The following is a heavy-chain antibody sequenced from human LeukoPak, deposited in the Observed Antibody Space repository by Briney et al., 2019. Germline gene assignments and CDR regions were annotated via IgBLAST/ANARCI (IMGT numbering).Heavy chain of an antibody. CDR2: IIPIFGTA. V-gene: IGHV1-69*01. D-gene: IGHD3-10*01. J-gene: IGHJ4*02. CDR1: GGTFSSYA. Sequence: ASVKVSCKASGGTFSSYAISWVRQAPGQGLEWMGGIIPIFGTANYAQKFQGRVTITADESTSTAYMELSSLRSEDTAVYYCARIDYYGSGSYYDKIYFDYWGQGTLVTVSS. CDR3: ARIDYYGSGSYYDKIYFDY.